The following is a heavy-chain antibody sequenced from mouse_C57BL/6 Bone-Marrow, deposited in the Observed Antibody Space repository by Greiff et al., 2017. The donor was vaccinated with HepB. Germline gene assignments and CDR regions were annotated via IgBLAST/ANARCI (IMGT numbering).Heavy chain of an antibody. CDR3: ARRTAAYWYFDV. Sequence: QVQLQQSGAELVKPGASVKMSCKASGYTFTTYPIEWMKQNHGKSLEWIGNFHPYNDDTKYNEKFKGKATLTVEKSSSTVYLGLSRLTSADSAVYYCARRTAAYWYFDVWGTGTTVTVSS. D-gene: IGHD1-2*01. V-gene: IGHV1-47*01. CDR1: GYTFTTYP. J-gene: IGHJ1*03. CDR2: FHPYNDDT.